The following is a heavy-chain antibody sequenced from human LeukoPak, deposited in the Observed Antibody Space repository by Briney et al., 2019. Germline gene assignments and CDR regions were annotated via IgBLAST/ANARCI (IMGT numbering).Heavy chain of an antibody. CDR1: GYTLTELS. CDR3: ATDGMDCSGGSCYGLDP. V-gene: IGHV1-24*01. D-gene: IGHD2-15*01. CDR2: FDPEDGET. J-gene: IGHJ5*02. Sequence: GASVKVSCKVSGYTLTELSMHWVRQAPGKGLEWMGGFDPEDGETIYAQKFQGRVTMTEDTSTDTAYMELSSLRSEDTAVYYCATDGMDCSGGSCYGLDPWGQGTLVTVSS.